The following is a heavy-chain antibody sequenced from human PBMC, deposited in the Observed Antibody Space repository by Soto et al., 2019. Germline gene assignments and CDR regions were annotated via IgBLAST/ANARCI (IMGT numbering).Heavy chain of an antibody. CDR2: IWYDGSNK. D-gene: IGHD6-13*01. J-gene: IGHJ4*02. Sequence: QVQLVESGGGVVQPGRSLRLSCAASGFTFSSYGMHWVRQAPGKGLEWVAVIWYDGSNKHYADSVKGRFTISRDNSKNTLYLQMNSLRAEDTAVYYCARDRVLGGGQQLVRLAYWGQGTLVTVSS. V-gene: IGHV3-33*01. CDR3: ARDRVLGGGQQLVRLAY. CDR1: GFTFSSYG.